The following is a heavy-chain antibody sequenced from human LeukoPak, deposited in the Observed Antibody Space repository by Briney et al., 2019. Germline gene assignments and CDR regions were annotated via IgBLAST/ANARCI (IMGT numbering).Heavy chain of an antibody. CDR3: ARGKVGVDWYFDF. J-gene: IGHJ2*01. D-gene: IGHD2-15*01. V-gene: IGHV1-2*02. Sequence: ASVKVSFKATGYTFTGFYLHWVRQAPGQGLEWMGWIKPNTGDTKYAQRFQGRVTMTRDTSISTAYMELSNLRSDDTAVYYCARGKVGVDWYFDFWGRGTLVSVSS. CDR2: IKPNTGDT. CDR1: GYTFTGFY.